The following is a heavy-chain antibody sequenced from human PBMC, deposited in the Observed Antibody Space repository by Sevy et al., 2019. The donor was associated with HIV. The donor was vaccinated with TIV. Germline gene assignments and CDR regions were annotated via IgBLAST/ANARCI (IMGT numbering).Heavy chain of an antibody. D-gene: IGHD3-3*01. Sequence: ASVKVSCKVSGYTLTQLSMHWVRQAPGKGLEWLGSFDPEDGERIYAQKFQGRFTMNEETSTDTAYMELSSLRSADTAIYYCATGREYYEGNSGYFDYWGQGTLVTVSS. CDR3: ATGREYYEGNSGYFDY. CDR1: GYTLTQLS. V-gene: IGHV1-24*01. CDR2: FDPEDGER. J-gene: IGHJ4*02.